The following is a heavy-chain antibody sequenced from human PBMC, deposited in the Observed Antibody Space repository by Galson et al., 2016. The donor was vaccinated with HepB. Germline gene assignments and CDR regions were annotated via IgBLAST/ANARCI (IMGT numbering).Heavy chain of an antibody. J-gene: IGHJ4*02. Sequence: PALVKPTQTLTLTCTLSGFSLTTSGVGVGWVRQPPGKALEWLALIYWDDDKRYSPSLRSRLSITKDTSKNQVVLTMTNMDHVDTATYYCAHSPYLGDFWSGYYSGYFDYWGQGSLVTVSS. CDR2: IYWDDDK. V-gene: IGHV2-5*02. CDR3: AHSPYLGDFWSGYYSGYFDY. D-gene: IGHD3-3*01. CDR1: GFSLTTSGVG.